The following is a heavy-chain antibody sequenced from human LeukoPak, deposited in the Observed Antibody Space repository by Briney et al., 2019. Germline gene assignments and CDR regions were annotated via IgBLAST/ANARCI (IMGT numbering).Heavy chain of an antibody. J-gene: IGHJ6*02. CDR2: IYYSGST. Sequence: SETLSLTCTVSGGSISSYYWSWIRQPPGKGLEWIGYIYYSGSTNYNPSLKSRVTISVDTSKNQFSLKLSSVTAADTAVYYCARVKGVNALYYYYGMDAWGQGTTVTVSS. CDR3: ARVKGVNALYYYYGMDA. D-gene: IGHD2-2*01. V-gene: IGHV4-59*01. CDR1: GGSISSYY.